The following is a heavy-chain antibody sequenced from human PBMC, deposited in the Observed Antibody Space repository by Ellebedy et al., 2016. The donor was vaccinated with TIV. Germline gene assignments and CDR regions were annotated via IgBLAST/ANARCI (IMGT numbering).Heavy chain of an antibody. D-gene: IGHD2-15*01. Sequence: PGGSLRLSCAASGFTFSSYTMNWVRQAPGKGLEWVSDISNSAIYYAYSVKGRFTISRDNAKNSLYLQLSSLRAEDTAVYYCARGGGCSGGTCYYPDVWGQGTLVTVSS. V-gene: IGHV3-48*01. CDR3: ARGGGCSGGTCYYPDV. CDR1: GFTFSSYT. J-gene: IGHJ4*02. CDR2: ISNSAI.